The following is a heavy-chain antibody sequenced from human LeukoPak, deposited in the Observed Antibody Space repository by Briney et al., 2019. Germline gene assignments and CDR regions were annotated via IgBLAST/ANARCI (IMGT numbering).Heavy chain of an antibody. J-gene: IGHJ4*02. Sequence: KPSETLSLTCTVSGGSISSGSYYWGWIRQPPGKGLEWIGSIYYSGGTYYNPSLKSRVTISVDTSKNQLSLKLSSVTATDTAVYYCARLDYGDHDYWGQGTLVTVSS. CDR2: IYYSGGT. D-gene: IGHD4-17*01. CDR3: ARLDYGDHDY. CDR1: GGSISSGSYY. V-gene: IGHV4-39*01.